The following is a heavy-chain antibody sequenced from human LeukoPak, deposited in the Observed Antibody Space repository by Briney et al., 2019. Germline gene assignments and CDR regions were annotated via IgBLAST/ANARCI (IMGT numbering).Heavy chain of an antibody. J-gene: IGHJ4*02. CDR1: GFTFSRYG. CDR3: AAADYIAMAPEC. CDR2: ISYDGSK. D-gene: IGHD6-19*01. V-gene: IGHV3-30*03. Sequence: GRSLRLSCAASGFTFSRYGMHWVRQATGKGLEWVAVISYDGSKYYADSVKGLFTISRDNSKNTLYLQMNSLRAEDTAVYYCAAADYIAMAPECWGQGTLVTVSS.